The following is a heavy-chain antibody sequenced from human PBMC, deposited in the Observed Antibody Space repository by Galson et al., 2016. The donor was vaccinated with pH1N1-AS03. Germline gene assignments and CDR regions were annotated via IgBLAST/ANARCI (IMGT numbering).Heavy chain of an antibody. D-gene: IGHD3-10*01. Sequence: SLRLSCAGSGFTFRSYSMNWVRQAPGKGLEWLSFISSSSGTIHYADSVKGRFITSRGNAKNSVYLQMNSLRVADTAVYYCVRHNSIDYGSGNEGWFDPWGQGTLVTVSS. CDR1: GFTFRSYS. CDR3: VRHNSIDYGSGNEGWFDP. V-gene: IGHV3-48*04. J-gene: IGHJ5*02. CDR2: ISSSSGTI.